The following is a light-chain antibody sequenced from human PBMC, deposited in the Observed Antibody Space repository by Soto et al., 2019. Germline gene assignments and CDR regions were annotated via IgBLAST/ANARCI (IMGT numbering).Light chain of an antibody. V-gene: IGKV2-28*01. CDR2: LGS. CDR3: MQALQSLT. CDR1: QSLLHNNGYNY. Sequence: DIVMRQSPLSLPVTPGGPASTSSRRNQSLLHNNGYNYLYWYMQKPGQSPQLLIYLGSNRASGVPDRFSGSGSGTDFTLNISRVEAADVGVYYCMQALQSLTFGQGTRLEIK. J-gene: IGKJ5*01.